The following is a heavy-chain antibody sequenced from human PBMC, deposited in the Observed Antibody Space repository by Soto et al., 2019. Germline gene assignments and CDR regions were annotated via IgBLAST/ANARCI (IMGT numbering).Heavy chain of an antibody. CDR3: ARVGGYDTEYSCGWYVDY. D-gene: IGHD6-19*01. V-gene: IGHV4-34*01. CDR1: GGSFSGYY. CDR2: INHSGST. Sequence: QVQLQQWGAGLLKPSETLSLTCAVYGGSFSGYYWSWIRQPPGKGLEWIGEINHSGSTNYNPSLKSRVTISVDTSKNQFSLKLSSVTAADTAVYYCARVGGYDTEYSCGWYVDYWGQGTLVTVSS. J-gene: IGHJ4*02.